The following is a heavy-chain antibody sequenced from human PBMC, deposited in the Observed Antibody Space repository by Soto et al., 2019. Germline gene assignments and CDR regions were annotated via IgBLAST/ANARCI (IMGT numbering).Heavy chain of an antibody. V-gene: IGHV3-23*01. CDR3: AKSGFYYDSSGYYYD. Sequence: PVGSLRLSCAASGFTFSSYAMSWVRQAPGKGLEWVSAISGSGGSTYYADSVKGRFTISRDNSKNTLYLQMNSLRAEDTAVYYCAKSGFYYDSSGYYYDWGQGTLVTVSS. CDR1: GFTFSSYA. J-gene: IGHJ4*02. CDR2: ISGSGGST. D-gene: IGHD3-22*01.